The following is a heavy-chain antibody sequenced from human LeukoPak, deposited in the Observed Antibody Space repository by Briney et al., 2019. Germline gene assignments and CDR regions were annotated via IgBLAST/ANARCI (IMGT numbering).Heavy chain of an antibody. D-gene: IGHD2-2*01. Sequence: PGASLRLSCAASGFTFSSYAMSWVRQAPGKGLEWVSAISGSGGSTYYADSVKGRFTISRDNSKHTLYLQMNSLRAEDTAVYYCAKDSGVVVMLDAFDIWGQGTMVTVSS. CDR1: GFTFSSYA. V-gene: IGHV3-23*01. J-gene: IGHJ3*02. CDR3: AKDSGVVVMLDAFDI. CDR2: ISGSGGST.